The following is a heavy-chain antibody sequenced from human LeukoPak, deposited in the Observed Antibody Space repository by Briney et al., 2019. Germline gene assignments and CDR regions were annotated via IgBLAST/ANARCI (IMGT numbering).Heavy chain of an antibody. CDR3: ARALMTVPNWFDS. J-gene: IGHJ5*01. Sequence: GGSLRLSCDASGFTFNNHFMSWVRQAPGKGLEWVANIKEDGSEKYYVDSVEGRFTISRDNAKNSLYLQMNSLRAEDTAVYYCARALMTVPNWFDSWGQGTLVTVSS. CDR2: IKEDGSEK. V-gene: IGHV3-7*04. D-gene: IGHD3-22*01. CDR1: GFTFNNHF.